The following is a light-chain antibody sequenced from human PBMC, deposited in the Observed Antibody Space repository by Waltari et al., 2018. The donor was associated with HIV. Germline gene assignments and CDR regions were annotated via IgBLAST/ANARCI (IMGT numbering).Light chain of an antibody. CDR1: TVAVGVNTY. CDR2: VVS. Sequence: QSALTHPASVSGSPGQPITCSSTGPTVAVGVNTYVSWYQQHPDKPPNIMIYVVSKRPSGVSNRFSGSKSGNTSSLTISGLQAEDEADYYCSSYTSSSPYAFGTGTKVTVL. J-gene: IGLJ1*01. CDR3: SSYTSSSPYA. V-gene: IGLV2-14*03.